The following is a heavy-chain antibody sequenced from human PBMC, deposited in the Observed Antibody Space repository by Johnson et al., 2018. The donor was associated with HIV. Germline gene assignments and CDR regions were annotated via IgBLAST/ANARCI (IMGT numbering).Heavy chain of an antibody. CDR3: AKGSRGSSGGFDI. CDR1: GFTFSSYG. V-gene: IGHV3-30*18. J-gene: IGHJ3*02. CDR2: ISYDGSNK. Sequence: QVQLVESGGGVVQPGRSLRLSCAASGFTFSSYGMHWVRQAPGKGLEWVAVISYDGSNKYYADSVKGRFTISRDNSKNTLYLQMNSLRGEDTAVYYCAKGSRGSSGGFDIWGHGTMLTVSS. D-gene: IGHD2-15*01.